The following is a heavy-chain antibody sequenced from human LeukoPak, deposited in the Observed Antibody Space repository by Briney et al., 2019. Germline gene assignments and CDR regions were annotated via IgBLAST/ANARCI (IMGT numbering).Heavy chain of an antibody. J-gene: IGHJ4*02. CDR2: IIPIFGTA. Sequence: SVKVSCKASGGTFSSYAISLVRQAPGQGLEWMGGIIPIFGTANYAQKFQGRVTITTDESTSTAYMELSSLRSEDTAVYYCARGSSPATEMATIVLYYWGQGTLVTVSS. CDR3: ARGSSPATEMATIVLYY. D-gene: IGHD5-24*01. CDR1: GGTFSSYA. V-gene: IGHV1-69*05.